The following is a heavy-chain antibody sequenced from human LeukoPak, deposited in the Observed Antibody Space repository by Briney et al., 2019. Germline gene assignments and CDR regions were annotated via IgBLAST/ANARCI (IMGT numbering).Heavy chain of an antibody. CDR1: GGTFSSYA. CDR3: ARQLAWSIGWFDP. V-gene: IGHV1-69*13. Sequence: GASVKVSCKASGGTFSSYAISWLRQAPGQGLEWMGGIIPIFGTANYAQKFQGRVTITADESTSTAYMELSSLRSEDTAVYYCARQLAWSIGWFDPWGQGTLVTVSS. CDR2: IIPIFGTA. J-gene: IGHJ5*02. D-gene: IGHD3-3*01.